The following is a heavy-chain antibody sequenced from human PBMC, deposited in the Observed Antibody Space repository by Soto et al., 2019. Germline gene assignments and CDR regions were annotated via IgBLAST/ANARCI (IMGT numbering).Heavy chain of an antibody. J-gene: IGHJ4*02. D-gene: IGHD3-16*01. CDR3: ARHVWGFGAEDKPDSPSQSFDY. Sequence: QLQLHESGPGLVKPSETLSLTCTVSGGSISSDTFYWALIRQPPGKGLEWIGSINHSGSTYYSGSPYYNPAVKSRVTISEDTSKNEVSLKLRSVTAADTAVYYCARHVWGFGAEDKPDSPSQSFDYWGQGTLITVSS. V-gene: IGHV4-39*01. CDR1: GGSISSDTFY. CDR2: INHSGSTYYSGSP.